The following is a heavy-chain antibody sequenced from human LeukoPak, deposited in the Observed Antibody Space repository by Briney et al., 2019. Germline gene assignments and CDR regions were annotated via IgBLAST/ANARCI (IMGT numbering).Heavy chain of an antibody. CDR3: ARESGGFCSGGSCRFLDY. J-gene: IGHJ4*02. D-gene: IGHD2-15*01. CDR1: GGSFSGYY. Sequence: SETLSLTCAVYGGSFSGYYWSWIRQPPGKGLEWTGEINHSGSTNYNPSLKSRVTISVDTSKNQFSLKLSSVTAADTAVYYCARESGGFCSGGSCRFLDYWGQGTLVTVSS. CDR2: INHSGST. V-gene: IGHV4-34*01.